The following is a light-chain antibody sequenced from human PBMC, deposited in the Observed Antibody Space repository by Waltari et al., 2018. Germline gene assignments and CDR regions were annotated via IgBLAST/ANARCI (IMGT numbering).Light chain of an antibody. J-gene: IGLJ3*02. Sequence: SHELTQPPSVSVSPGQTARITCSGDVLATQYTSWYQQNPGQAPVLVMFKNNERASGIPERFFGSRSETTVTLMIIGAQEEDEADYLCQSSDITGTYGVFGGGTKLTVL. CDR1: VLATQY. CDR3: QSSDITGTYGV. CDR2: KNN. V-gene: IGLV3-25*03.